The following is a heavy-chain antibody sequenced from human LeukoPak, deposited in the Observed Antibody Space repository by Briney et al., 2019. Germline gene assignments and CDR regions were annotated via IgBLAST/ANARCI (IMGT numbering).Heavy chain of an antibody. CDR2: IRSKAYGGTT. CDR1: GFTFGDYA. Sequence: PGRSLRLSCTASGFTFGDYAMSWFRQAPGKGLEWVGFIRSKAYGGTTEYAASVKGRFTISRDDSKSIPYLQMNSLKTEDTAVYYCTIEDCTNGVCYTLFDYWGQGTLVTVSS. D-gene: IGHD2-8*01. V-gene: IGHV3-49*03. CDR3: TIEDCTNGVCYTLFDY. J-gene: IGHJ4*02.